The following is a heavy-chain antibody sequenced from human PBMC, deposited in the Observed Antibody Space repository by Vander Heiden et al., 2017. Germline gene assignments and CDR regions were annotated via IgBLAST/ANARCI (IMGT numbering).Heavy chain of an antibody. CDR2: INSDGSIT. Sequence: EVQLVESGGGSVQPGGSRRLSCVGSGFTFGQYYIHWMRQAPGKGRVWVSNINSDGSITNYADSARGRFTISRDNARSTVYLQMNDLRAEDTAVYYCARGNYGMDVWGQGSTVTVSS. V-gene: IGHV3-74*01. CDR1: GFTFGQYY. J-gene: IGHJ6*02. CDR3: ARGNYGMDV.